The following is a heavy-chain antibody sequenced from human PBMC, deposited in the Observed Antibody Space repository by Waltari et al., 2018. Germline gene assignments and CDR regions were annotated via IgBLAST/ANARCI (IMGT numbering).Heavy chain of an antibody. CDR3: ARALGAAAGLRYNWFDP. CDR2: INHSGST. CDR1: GGSCSGYY. Sequence: QVQLQQWGAGLLTPSETLSLTCAVDGGSCSGYYWSWIRQPPGKGLEWIGEINHSGSTNYNPSLKSRVTISVDTSKNQFSLKLSSVTAADTAVYYCARALGAAAGLRYNWFDPWGQGTLVTVSS. D-gene: IGHD6-13*01. V-gene: IGHV4-34*01. J-gene: IGHJ5*02.